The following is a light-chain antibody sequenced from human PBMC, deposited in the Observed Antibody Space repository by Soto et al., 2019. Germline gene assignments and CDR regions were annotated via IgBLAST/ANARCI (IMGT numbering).Light chain of an antibody. CDR2: EVS. J-gene: IGLJ2*01. CDR1: SSDVGAYKY. Sequence: QSVLTQPASVSASPGQSITISCTGTSSDVGAYKYVSWYQQHPGRAPKLIISEVSNRPSGVSNRFSGSKSGDTASLTLSGLQAEEEADSYCSSYTSANLVVFGGGTSSPS. V-gene: IGLV2-14*01. CDR3: SSYTSANLVV.